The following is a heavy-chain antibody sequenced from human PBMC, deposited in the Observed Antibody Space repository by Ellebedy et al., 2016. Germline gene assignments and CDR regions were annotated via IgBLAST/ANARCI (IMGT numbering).Heavy chain of an antibody. D-gene: IGHD6-19*01. CDR2: INHSGST. Sequence: SQTLSLTCAVYGGSFSGYYWSWIRQPPGKGLEWIGEINHSGSTNYNPSLKSRVTILVDTSKNQFSLKLSSVTAADTAVYYCARGDSSGWYDPVYFDYWGQGTLVTVSS. J-gene: IGHJ4*02. CDR3: ARGDSSGWYDPVYFDY. CDR1: GGSFSGYY. V-gene: IGHV4-34*01.